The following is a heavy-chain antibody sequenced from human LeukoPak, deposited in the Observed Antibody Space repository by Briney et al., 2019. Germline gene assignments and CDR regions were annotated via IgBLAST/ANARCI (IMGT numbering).Heavy chain of an antibody. CDR2: IRKDGGDI. V-gene: IGHV3-7*01. J-gene: IGHJ4*02. Sequence: GGSLRLSCVGSGLSLGNYWMDWVRQAPGKGLEWVANIRKDGGDIHYVDSVKGRFTISRDNAKNSVYLQMHRLRAEDTAVYYCARDAFGDFSYWGQGILVTVSP. D-gene: IGHD3-10*01. CDR1: GLSLGNYW. CDR3: ARDAFGDFSY.